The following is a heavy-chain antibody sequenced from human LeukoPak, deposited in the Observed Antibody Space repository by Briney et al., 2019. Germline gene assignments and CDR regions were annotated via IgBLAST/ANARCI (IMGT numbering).Heavy chain of an antibody. CDR1: GFTFSDYW. CDR3: ARDGGYCSSTSCYGAFDI. CDR2: IKQDGSEK. Sequence: GGSLRLSCAASGFTFSDYWMSWVRQAPGKGLEWVANIKQDGSEKYYVDSVKGRFTISRDNAKNSLYLQMNSLRAEDTAVYYCARDGGYCSSTSCYGAFDIGGQGTMVTVSS. J-gene: IGHJ3*02. D-gene: IGHD2-2*01. V-gene: IGHV3-7*01.